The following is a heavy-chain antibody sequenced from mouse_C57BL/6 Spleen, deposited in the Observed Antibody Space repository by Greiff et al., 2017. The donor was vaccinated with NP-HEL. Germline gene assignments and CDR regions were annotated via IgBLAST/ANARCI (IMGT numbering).Heavy chain of an antibody. CDR3: ARRKEGIDYGNWGFAY. CDR2: IYPSDSET. J-gene: IGHJ3*01. CDR1: GYTFTSYW. D-gene: IGHD2-1*01. Sequence: QVQLQQPGAELVRPGSSVKLSCKASGYTFTSYWMDWVKQRPGQGLEWIGNIYPSDSETHYNQKFKDKATLTVDKSSSTAYMQLSILTSEDSAVYYCARRKEGIDYGNWGFAYWGQGTLVTVSA. V-gene: IGHV1-61*01.